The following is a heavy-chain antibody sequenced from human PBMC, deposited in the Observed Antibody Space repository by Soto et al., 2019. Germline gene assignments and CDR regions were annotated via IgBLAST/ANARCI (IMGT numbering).Heavy chain of an antibody. CDR3: ARSGGRYFDSSGYSY. CDR1: GGSISSGGYY. D-gene: IGHD3-22*01. V-gene: IGHV4-31*03. Sequence: QVQLQESGPGLVKPSQTLSLTCTVSGGSISSGGYYWSWIRQHPGKGLEWVGYIYYSGSTYYNPSLECRVTRSVDTSKNQFSLTLSSVTAAETAVYYCARSGGRYFDSSGYSYWGQGTLVTVSS. CDR2: IYYSGST. J-gene: IGHJ4*02.